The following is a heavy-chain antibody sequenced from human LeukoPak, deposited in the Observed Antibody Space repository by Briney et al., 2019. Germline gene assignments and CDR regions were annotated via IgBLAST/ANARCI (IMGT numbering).Heavy chain of an antibody. CDR2: IKEDGSDT. V-gene: IGHV3-7*01. CDR1: GFTFSTYW. D-gene: IGHD2-15*01. CDR3: ASDRAYSQFDY. J-gene: IGHJ4*02. Sequence: PGGSLRLSCAASGFTFSTYWMVWVRQAPGKGLEGVASIKEDGSDTNYVGSVRGRFTVSRDNTKNSLYLQMNSLRADDAAVYYCASDRAYSQFDYWGQGTLVTVSS.